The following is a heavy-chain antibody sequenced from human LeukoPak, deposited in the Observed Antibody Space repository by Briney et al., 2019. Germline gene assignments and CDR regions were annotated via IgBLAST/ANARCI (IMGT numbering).Heavy chain of an antibody. CDR1: GGSISSGGNS. D-gene: IGHD5-24*01. CDR2: IYHNGNT. Sequence: SETLSLTCAVSGGSISSGGNSCNWIRQPPGKGLEWIGYIYHNGNTYYNPSLKSRVTISMERSKNQFSLKLSSVTAADTAVYYCARGYNVGSFDYWGQGTLVTVSS. J-gene: IGHJ4*02. CDR3: ARGYNVGSFDY. V-gene: IGHV4-30-2*01.